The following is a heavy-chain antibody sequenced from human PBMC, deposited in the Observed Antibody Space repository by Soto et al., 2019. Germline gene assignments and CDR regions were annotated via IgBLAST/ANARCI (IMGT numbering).Heavy chain of an antibody. Sequence: QVQVQQWGAGLLKPSETLSLSCAVSGVSSSGYYWSWIRQPPGKGLEWVGEVNHSGTPHYSPSLKSRVTISVDTSRNQFSLRLTSVTAADTAIYYCAFGNTFYYYYMDVWGKGTTVTVSS. CDR1: GVSSSGYY. V-gene: IGHV4-34*01. J-gene: IGHJ6*03. D-gene: IGHD2-2*02. CDR3: AFGNTFYYYYMDV. CDR2: VNHSGTP.